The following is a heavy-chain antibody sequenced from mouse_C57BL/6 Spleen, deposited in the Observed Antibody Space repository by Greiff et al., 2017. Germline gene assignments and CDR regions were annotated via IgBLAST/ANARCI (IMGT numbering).Heavy chain of an antibody. CDR1: GYTFTSYW. CDR2: IDPSDSET. CDR3: ARSKTAQADY. D-gene: IGHD3-2*02. V-gene: IGHV1-52*01. J-gene: IGHJ2*01. Sequence: QVQLKQPGAELVRPGSSVKLSCKASGYTFTSYWMHWVKQRPIQGLEWIGNIDPSDSETHYNQKFKDKATLTVDKSSSTAYMQLSSLTSEDSAVYYCARSKTAQADYWGQGTTLTVSS.